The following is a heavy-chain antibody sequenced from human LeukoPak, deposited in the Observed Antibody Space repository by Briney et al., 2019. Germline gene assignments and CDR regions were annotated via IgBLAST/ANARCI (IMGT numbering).Heavy chain of an antibody. CDR2: ISYDGINK. Sequence: PGGSLRLSCAASGFTFSHYAIHWVRQAPGKGLEWLSVISYDGINKYYMKSMKGRFTISRDNSKNKAYLEMNSLRAEDTAVYYCARAGLGADWFDPWAREPWSPSPQ. V-gene: IGHV3-30*04. CDR3: ARAGLGADWFDP. J-gene: IGHJ5*02. D-gene: IGHD6-19*01. CDR1: GFTFSHYA.